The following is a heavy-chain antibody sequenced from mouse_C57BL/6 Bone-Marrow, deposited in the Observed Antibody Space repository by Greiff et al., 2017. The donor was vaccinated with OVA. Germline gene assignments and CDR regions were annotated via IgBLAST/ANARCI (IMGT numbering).Heavy chain of an antibody. D-gene: IGHD2-5*01. CDR3: ARTPAYYSNYDAMDY. J-gene: IGHJ4*01. CDR1: GYTFTSYW. V-gene: IGHV1-64*01. Sequence: VKLQQPGAELVKPGASVKLSCKASGYTFTSYWMHWVKQRPGQGLEWIGMIHPNSGSTNYNEKFKSKATLTVDKSSSTAYMQLSSLTSEDSAVYYCARTPAYYSNYDAMDYWGQGTSVTVSS. CDR2: IHPNSGST.